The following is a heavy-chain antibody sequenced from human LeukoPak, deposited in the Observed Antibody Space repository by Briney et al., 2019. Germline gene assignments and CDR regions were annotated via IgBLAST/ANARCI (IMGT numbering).Heavy chain of an antibody. CDR3: ARDRYDFWSGYYDGGWFDP. V-gene: IGHV1-2*02. Sequence: ASVEVSCTASGGTFSSYAISWVRQAPGQGLEWMGWINPNSGGTNYAQRFQGRVTMTRDTSISTAYMELSRLRSDDTAVYYCARDRYDFWSGYYDGGWFDPWGQGTLVTVSS. J-gene: IGHJ5*02. CDR2: INPNSGGT. D-gene: IGHD3-3*01. CDR1: GGTFSSYA.